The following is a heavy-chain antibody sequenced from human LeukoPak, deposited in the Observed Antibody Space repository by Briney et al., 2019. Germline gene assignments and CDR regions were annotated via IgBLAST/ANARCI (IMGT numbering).Heavy chain of an antibody. J-gene: IGHJ4*02. D-gene: IGHD3/OR15-3a*01. CDR2: MRVDGTDI. V-gene: IGHV3-7*04. Sequence: GGSLRLSCAASGFTFTNDFMTWVRQAPGKGLEWVANMRVDGTDIHYVDSVKGRFTISSDNARNSLYLQMNTLRAEDTAVYYCARGRGWTYDSWGRGTLVAVSS. CDR3: ARGRGWTYDS. CDR1: GFTFTNDF.